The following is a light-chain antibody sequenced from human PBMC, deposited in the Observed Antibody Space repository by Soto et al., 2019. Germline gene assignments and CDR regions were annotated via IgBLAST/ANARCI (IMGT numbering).Light chain of an antibody. CDR1: QSVRGN. CDR2: GAS. J-gene: IGKJ4*01. Sequence: EIVMTQSPATLSVSPGERATLSCRASQSVRGNLAWYQQRPGQSPRLLIYGASSRATGIPARFSGSGSGTEFTLNISSLQSEDFAVYYCQPYNNWPLTFGGGTKVDIK. V-gene: IGKV3-15*01. CDR3: QPYNNWPLT.